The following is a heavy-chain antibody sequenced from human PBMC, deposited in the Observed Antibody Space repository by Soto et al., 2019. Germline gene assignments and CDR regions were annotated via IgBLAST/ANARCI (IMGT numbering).Heavy chain of an antibody. V-gene: IGHV3-30*18. D-gene: IGHD3-22*01. CDR1: GFTFSSYG. CDR2: ISYDGSNK. J-gene: IGHJ4*02. CDR3: AKTLYYYDSSGNVDY. Sequence: GGSLRLSCAASGFTFSSYGMHWVRQAPGKGLEWVAVISYDGSNKYYADSVKGRFTISRDNSKNTLYLQMNSLRAEDTAVYYCAKTLYYYDSSGNVDYWGQGTLVTVSS.